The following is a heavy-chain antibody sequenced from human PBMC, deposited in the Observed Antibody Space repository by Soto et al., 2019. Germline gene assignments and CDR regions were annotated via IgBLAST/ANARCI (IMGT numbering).Heavy chain of an antibody. J-gene: IGHJ4*02. CDR1: GFTFCSYG. CDR3: AKDGSSGWPDY. CDR2: ISYDGSNK. Sequence: QVQLVESGGGVVQPGRSLRLSCAASGFTFCSYGMHWVRQAPGKGLEWVAVISYDGSNKYYADSVKGRFTISRDNSKNTLYLQMNSLRAEDTAVYYCAKDGSSGWPDYWGQGTLVTVSS. D-gene: IGHD6-19*01. V-gene: IGHV3-30*18.